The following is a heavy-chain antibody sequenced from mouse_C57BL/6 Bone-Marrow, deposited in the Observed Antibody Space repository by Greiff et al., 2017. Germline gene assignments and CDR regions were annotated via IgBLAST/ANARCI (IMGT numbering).Heavy chain of an antibody. CDR3: ARHYGNWYFDV. V-gene: IGHV1-63*01. CDR1: GYTFTNYW. J-gene: IGHJ1*03. Sequence: SGAELVRPGTSVKMSCKASGYTFTNYWMGWAKQRPGHGLEWIGDISPGGGYTIYNEKCKGKATLTADKSSSTAYMQFSSLTSEDSAIYYCARHYGNWYFDVWGTGTTVSVSS. CDR2: ISPGGGYT. D-gene: IGHD1-2*01.